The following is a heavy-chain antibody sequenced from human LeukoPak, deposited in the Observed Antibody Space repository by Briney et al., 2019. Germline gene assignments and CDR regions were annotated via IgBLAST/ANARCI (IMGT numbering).Heavy chain of an antibody. Sequence: PGGSLRLSCAASGFTFSSYWMSWVRQAPGKGLEWVANIKQDGSEKYYVDSVKGRFTISRDNAKNSLYLQMNSLRAEDTAVYYCARDLSTCIAAACDAFDIWGQGTMVTVSS. CDR3: ARDLSTCIAAACDAFDI. V-gene: IGHV3-7*01. CDR1: GFTFSSYW. CDR2: IKQDGSEK. D-gene: IGHD6-13*01. J-gene: IGHJ3*02.